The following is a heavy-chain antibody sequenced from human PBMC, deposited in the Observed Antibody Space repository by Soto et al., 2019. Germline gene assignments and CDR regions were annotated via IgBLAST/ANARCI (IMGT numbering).Heavy chain of an antibody. CDR1: GFSFSTYW. V-gene: IGHV3-74*01. J-gene: IGHJ1*01. Sequence: EVQLVESGGGLVQPGGSLRLSCAASGFSFSTYWMHWVRQGPGKGLVWVSRIDHDGRSTSYAHSVTGRFTISRDNAKNTLSLQMNSLTVEDTGVYSCVRKAGASYMPAEYFQHWGQGTLVTVSS. D-gene: IGHD2-2*01. CDR3: VRKAGASYMPAEYFQH. CDR2: IDHDGRST.